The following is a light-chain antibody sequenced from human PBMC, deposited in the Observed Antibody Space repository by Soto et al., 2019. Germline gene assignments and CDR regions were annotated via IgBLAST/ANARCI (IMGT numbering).Light chain of an antibody. CDR2: EVT. V-gene: IGLV2-8*01. J-gene: IGLJ1*01. Sequence: QSVMTQPPSASGSPGQSVTTSCTGTSGDVGGYDYVSWYQQHPGKAPKLMIYEVTKRPLGVPDRFSGSKSGNTASLTVSGLQAEDEADYYCSSYAGSDNPDVFGTGTKVTV. CDR3: SSYAGSDNPDV. CDR1: SGDVGGYDY.